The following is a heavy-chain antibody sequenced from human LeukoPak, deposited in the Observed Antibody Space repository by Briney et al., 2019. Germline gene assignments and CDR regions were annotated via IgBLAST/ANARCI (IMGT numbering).Heavy chain of an antibody. D-gene: IGHD3-10*01. V-gene: IGHV1-18*01. J-gene: IGHJ4*02. CDR3: GRDQRVTMVRGAPHYYFDY. CDR1: GYTLTRYG. CDR2: LSAYNGNT. Sequence: CATVKLSRKASGYTLTRYGISGVREAPGQGLEWMGWLSAYNGNTKYAQKLQGRVTMTTDTSTRTAYMELRSLRSDDTAVYYCGRDQRVTMVRGAPHYYFDYWGQGTLVTVSS.